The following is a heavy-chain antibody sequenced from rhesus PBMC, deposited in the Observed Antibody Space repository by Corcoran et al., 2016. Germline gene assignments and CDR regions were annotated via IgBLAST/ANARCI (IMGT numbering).Heavy chain of an antibody. CDR3: ARSWTEYSYGLDS. V-gene: IGHV4-160*01. J-gene: IGHJ6*01. CDR2: IYGSGGTT. CDR1: GGSISSNY. D-gene: IGHD4-23*01. Sequence: QVQLQESGPGLVKPSETLSLTCAVSGGSISSNYWSWIRQPPGKGLEWIGRIYGSGGTTDSNPSLKSRVTISTDPSKNQFSLKLSSVTAADTAVYYCARSWTEYSYGLDSWGQGVVVTVSS.